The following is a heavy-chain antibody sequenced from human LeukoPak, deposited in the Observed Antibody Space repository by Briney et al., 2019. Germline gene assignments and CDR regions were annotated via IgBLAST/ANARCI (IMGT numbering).Heavy chain of an antibody. CDR1: GYTFTSYY. V-gene: IGHV1-46*01. Sequence: ASVKVSCKASGYTFTSYYMHWVRQAPGQGLEWMGIINPSGGSTSYAQKFRGRVTMTRDMSTSTVYMELSSLRSEDTAVYYCARDLRYYYDSSGPGDYWGQGTLVTVSS. CDR2: INPSGGST. D-gene: IGHD3-22*01. CDR3: ARDLRYYYDSSGPGDY. J-gene: IGHJ4*02.